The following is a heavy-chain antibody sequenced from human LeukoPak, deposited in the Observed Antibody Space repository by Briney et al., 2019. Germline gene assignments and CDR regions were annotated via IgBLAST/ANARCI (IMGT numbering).Heavy chain of an antibody. CDR2: ISAYNGNT. CDR1: GYTFTSYG. D-gene: IGHD3-9*01. CDR3: ASARAGYFDWLLNY. Sequence: ASVKVSCKASGYTFTSYGISWVRQAPGQGLEWMGWISAYNGNTNYAQKLQGRVTMTTDTSTSTAFMELRSLRSDDTAVYYCASARAGYFDWLLNYWGQGTLVTVSS. V-gene: IGHV1-18*01. J-gene: IGHJ4*02.